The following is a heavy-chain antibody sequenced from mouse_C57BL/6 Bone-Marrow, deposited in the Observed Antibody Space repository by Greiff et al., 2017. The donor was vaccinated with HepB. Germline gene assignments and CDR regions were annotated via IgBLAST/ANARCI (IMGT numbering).Heavy chain of an antibody. CDR2: IWTGGGT. CDR3: ARRDYDYTYAMDY. J-gene: IGHJ4*01. CDR1: GFSLTSYA. V-gene: IGHV2-9-1*01. D-gene: IGHD2-4*01. Sequence: QVQLKESGPGLVAPSQSLSITCTVSGFSLTSYAISWVRQPPGKGLEWLGVIWTGGGTNYNSALKSRLTISKDNYKSHVVLKRNSLQTDDTARYYCARRDYDYTYAMDYWGQGTSVTVSS.